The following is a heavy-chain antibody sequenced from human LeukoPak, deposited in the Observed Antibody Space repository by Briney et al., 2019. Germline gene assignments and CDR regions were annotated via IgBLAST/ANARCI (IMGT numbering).Heavy chain of an antibody. CDR3: ARDLPSPYSSSSSAFDI. CDR2: IIPIFGTA. V-gene: IGHV1-69*05. CDR1: GGTFSSYA. J-gene: IGHJ3*02. D-gene: IGHD6-6*01. Sequence: SVKVSCKASGGTFSSYAISWVRQAPGQGLEWMGGIIPIFGTANYAQKFQGRVTITTDESTSTAYMELSSLRSEDTAVYYCARDLPSPYSSSSSAFDIWGQGTMVTVSS.